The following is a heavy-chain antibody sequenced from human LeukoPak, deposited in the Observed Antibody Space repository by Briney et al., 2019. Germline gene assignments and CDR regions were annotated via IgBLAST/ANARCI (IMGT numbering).Heavy chain of an antibody. Sequence: PGGSLRLSCAASGFTFSSYSMNWVRQAPGKGLEWVSSISSSSSYIYYADSVKGRFTISRDNAKNSLYLQMNSLRAEDTAVYYCARGRGVYASNLRYFDYWGQGTLVTVS. V-gene: IGHV3-21*01. CDR1: GFTFSSYS. D-gene: IGHD2-8*01. J-gene: IGHJ4*02. CDR3: ARGRGVYASNLRYFDY. CDR2: ISSSSSYI.